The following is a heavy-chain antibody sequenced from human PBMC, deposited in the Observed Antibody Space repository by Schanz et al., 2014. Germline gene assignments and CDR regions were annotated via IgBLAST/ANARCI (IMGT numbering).Heavy chain of an antibody. CDR2: IVPVLAIA. CDR1: GGTFSCYK. CDR3: ASAEDGDSSSWDFDC. Sequence: QVQLVQSGAEVKKPGSSVKVCCTASGGTFSCYKISWIRQAPGQGLEWMGRIVPVLAIADYAQKFQGRVKITANKSTITAYMDMSGLRAEDTAVYYCASAEDGDSSSWDFDCWGQGTLVTVSS. V-gene: IGHV1-69*02. J-gene: IGHJ4*02. D-gene: IGHD6-13*01.